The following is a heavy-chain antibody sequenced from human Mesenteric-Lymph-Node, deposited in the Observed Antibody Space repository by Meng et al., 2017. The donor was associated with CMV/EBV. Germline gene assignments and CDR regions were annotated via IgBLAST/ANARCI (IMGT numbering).Heavy chain of an antibody. D-gene: IGHD4/OR15-4a*01. V-gene: IGHV3-30*02. J-gene: IGHJ4*02. Sequence: GESLKISCAASGFTFSDYGMYWVRQAPGKGLEWVAFIRFSGTNEYYADSVKGRLTISRDNSKNTLYLQMNSLRAEDTAVYYCARAGQQYGGVGYWGQGTLVTVSS. CDR2: IRFSGTNE. CDR3: ARAGQQYGGVGY. CDR1: GFTFSDYG.